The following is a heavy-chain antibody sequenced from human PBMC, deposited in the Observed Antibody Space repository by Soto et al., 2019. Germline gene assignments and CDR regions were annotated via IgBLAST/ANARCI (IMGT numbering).Heavy chain of an antibody. J-gene: IGHJ4*02. CDR1: GFSLSTSGVG. CDR2: IYWDDDK. V-gene: IGHV2-5*02. CDR3: GHMDTTVTRR. Sequence: QITLKESGPTLVKPTQTLTLTCTFSGFSLSTSGVGVGWIRQPPGKALEWLALIYWDDDKGYSPSLKSRLTITEDTSKNQVGLTMTNMDPVDTATYYCGHMDTTVTRRWGQGILVTVSS. D-gene: IGHD4-17*01.